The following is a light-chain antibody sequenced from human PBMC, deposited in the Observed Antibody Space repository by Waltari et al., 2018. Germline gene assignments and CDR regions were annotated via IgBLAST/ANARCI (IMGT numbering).Light chain of an antibody. CDR3: AAWDDSLRAKFV. V-gene: IGLV1-47*01. CDR1: SPHVGSNY. J-gene: IGLJ1*01. CDR2: RND. Sequence: QSVLTQPPSASGPPGQRVTISCSGSSPHVGSNYVYWYHQLPGTAPKLLIYRNDPRPSGVPERFSASKSGTLASLAISGLRSEDEADYYCAAWDDSLRAKFVFGTGTKVTVL.